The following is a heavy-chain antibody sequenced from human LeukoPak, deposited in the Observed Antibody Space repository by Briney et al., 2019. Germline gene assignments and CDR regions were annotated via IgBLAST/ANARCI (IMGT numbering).Heavy chain of an antibody. CDR3: ARASHDYGDYSHFDY. V-gene: IGHV4-39*07. CDR2: IFNSGST. CDR1: GGSISSSKYY. J-gene: IGHJ4*02. Sequence: SETLSLTCTVSGGSISSSKYYWGWIRQPPGKGLEWIGTIFNSGSTHYNPSLKSRVTISVDTSKNQFSLKLSSVTAADTAVYYCARASHDYGDYSHFDYWGQGTLVTVSS. D-gene: IGHD4-17*01.